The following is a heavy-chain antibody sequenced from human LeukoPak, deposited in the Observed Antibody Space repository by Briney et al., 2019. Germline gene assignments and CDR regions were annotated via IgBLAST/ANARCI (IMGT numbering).Heavy chain of an antibody. CDR2: ISGSGVI. J-gene: IGHJ5*02. Sequence: ETLSLTCTVSGGPITTYYLSWIRQSAGMGLEWIGRISGSGVITYNPSLKSRVILSLDTSNNHFSLKLISVTAADTAVYYCARDSGTTGEVKFDPWGQGMLVTVSS. CDR1: GGPITTYY. V-gene: IGHV4-4*07. CDR3: ARDSGTTGEVKFDP. D-gene: IGHD3-10*01.